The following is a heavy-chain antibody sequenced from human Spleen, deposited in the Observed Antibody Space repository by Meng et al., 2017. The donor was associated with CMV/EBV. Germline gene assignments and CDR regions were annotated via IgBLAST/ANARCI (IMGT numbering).Heavy chain of an antibody. CDR2: IYWNDDK. D-gene: IGHD4-23*01. CDR3: AHFPTVVTLYYFDY. Sequence: SGFSLSTSGVGVGWIRQPPGKALEWLALIYWNDDKRYSPSLKSRLTITKDTSKNQVVLTMTNMDPVDTATYYCAHFPTVVTLYYFDYWGQGTLVTSPQ. CDR1: GFSLSTSGVG. V-gene: IGHV2-5*01. J-gene: IGHJ4*02.